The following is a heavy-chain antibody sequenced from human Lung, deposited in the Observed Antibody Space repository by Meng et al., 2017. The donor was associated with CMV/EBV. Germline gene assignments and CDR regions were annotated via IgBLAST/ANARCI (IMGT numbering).Heavy chain of an antibody. V-gene: IGHV4-59*01. CDR3: ARDLGYCSSTSGYYYYGMDV. Sequence: AXSXSLXYTVSGGXITSYYWSWIRQPPGDGLESIGYIYYSGSTNYNPSLKSRVTISVDMSKNQFSLKLSSVTAAGTAVYYFARDLGYCSSTSGYYYYGMDVXGQGXTVTVSS. J-gene: IGHJ6*02. CDR2: IYYSGST. D-gene: IGHD2-2*01. CDR1: GGXITSYY.